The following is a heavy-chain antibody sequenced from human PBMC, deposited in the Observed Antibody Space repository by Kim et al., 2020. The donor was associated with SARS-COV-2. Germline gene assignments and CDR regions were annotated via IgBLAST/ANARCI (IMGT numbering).Heavy chain of an antibody. CDR3: ARGPTIYYGSGSYYNRPFYFDY. Sequence: PSETLSLTCTVSGGSISSYYWSWIRQPPGKGLEWIGYIYYSGSTNYNPSLKSRVTISVDTSKNQFSLKLSSVTAADTAVYYCARGPTIYYGSGSYYNRPFYFDYWGQGTLVTVSS. V-gene: IGHV4-59*01. CDR2: IYYSGST. J-gene: IGHJ4*02. D-gene: IGHD3-10*01. CDR1: GGSISSYY.